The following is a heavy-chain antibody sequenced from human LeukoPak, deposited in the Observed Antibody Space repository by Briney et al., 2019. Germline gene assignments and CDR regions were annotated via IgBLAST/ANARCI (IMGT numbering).Heavy chain of an antibody. CDR2: IYYSRRT. J-gene: IGHJ4*02. CDR1: GRSISSSSYY. V-gene: IGHV4-39*01. CDR3: ARHFTSFDY. Sequence: PSEPLSLTCTVSGRSISSSSYYLDRIRQPPGKGLEWIGRIYYSRRTYYNPSLKSRVTISVDPSKNQISLKLSSVTAADTAVYYCARHFTSFDYWGQGTLVTVSS.